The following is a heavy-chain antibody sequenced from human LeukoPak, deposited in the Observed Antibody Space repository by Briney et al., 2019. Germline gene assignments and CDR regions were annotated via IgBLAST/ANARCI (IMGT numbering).Heavy chain of an antibody. CDR3: ATVGGATAVTMYFEY. CDR1: GITFSGYS. J-gene: IGHJ4*02. Sequence: GGSLRLSCVVSGITFSGYSMIWVRQAPGKWLEWLSFMTTSGNTIFYAESVKDRFTISRDNAKKSLYLQMNSLRDEDTAVYYCATVGGATAVTMYFEYWGQGTLVTVSS. V-gene: IGHV3-48*02. CDR2: MTTSGNTI. D-gene: IGHD1-26*01.